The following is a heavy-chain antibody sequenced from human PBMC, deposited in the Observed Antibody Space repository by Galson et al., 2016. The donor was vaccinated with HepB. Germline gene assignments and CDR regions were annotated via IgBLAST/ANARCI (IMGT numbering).Heavy chain of an antibody. J-gene: IGHJ4*02. D-gene: IGHD6-13*01. Sequence: SETLSLTCTVSGGSISVYYWSWIRQPPGKGLEWIGFIYSSGSTNYNPSLKSRVTIAIETSTNQYSLKLSSVTAADTAVYYCARVSAAGGTRLFGYWGQGTLVTVSS. CDR3: ARVSAAGGTRLFGY. CDR1: GGSISVYY. V-gene: IGHV4-59*01. CDR2: IYSSGST.